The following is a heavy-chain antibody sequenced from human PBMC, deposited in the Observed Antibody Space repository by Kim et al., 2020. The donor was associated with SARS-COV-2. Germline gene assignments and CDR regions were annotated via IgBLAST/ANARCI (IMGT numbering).Heavy chain of an antibody. V-gene: IGHV4-59*11. J-gene: IGHJ4*02. D-gene: IGHD3-10*01. Sequence: SETLSLTCNVSGDSISNPLCSWIRQPPGKRPEWIGYMYSTGSPKYNSALSSRLTISLDTSQKQFSLKLRSVTAADTAVYYCARAPSITMVRGIVWAQGTL. CDR3: ARAPSITMVRGIV. CDR2: MYSTGSP. CDR1: GDSISNPL.